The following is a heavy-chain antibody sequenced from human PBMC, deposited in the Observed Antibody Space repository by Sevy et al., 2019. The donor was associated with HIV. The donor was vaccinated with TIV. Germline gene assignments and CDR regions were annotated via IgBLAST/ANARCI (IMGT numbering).Heavy chain of an antibody. V-gene: IGHV4-34*01. D-gene: IGHD2-2*02. CDR2: INHSGST. Sequence: SETLSLTCAVYGGSFSGYYWSWIRQPPGKGLEWIGEINHSGSTNYNPSLKSRVTISVDMSKNQFSLKLSSVTAADTAVYYCARFGSNCSSTSCYIGGKNGMDVWGQGTTVTVSS. J-gene: IGHJ6*02. CDR1: GGSFSGYY. CDR3: ARFGSNCSSTSCYIGGKNGMDV.